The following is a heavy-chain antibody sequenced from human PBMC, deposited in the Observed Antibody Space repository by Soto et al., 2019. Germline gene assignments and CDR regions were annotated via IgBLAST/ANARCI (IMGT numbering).Heavy chain of an antibody. V-gene: IGHV3-30*18. CDR1: GFTFSTYG. D-gene: IGHD3-10*01. CDR3: AKSAQYYGKYYYYGMDV. Sequence: QVQLVESGGGVVQPGRSPRLSCAASGFTFSTYGMHWVRQAPGKGLEWVAVISYDGSNKYYADSVKGRFTISRDNSKNTLYLQMNSLRAEDTAVYYCAKSAQYYGKYYYYGMDVWGQGTTVTVSS. CDR2: ISYDGSNK. J-gene: IGHJ6*02.